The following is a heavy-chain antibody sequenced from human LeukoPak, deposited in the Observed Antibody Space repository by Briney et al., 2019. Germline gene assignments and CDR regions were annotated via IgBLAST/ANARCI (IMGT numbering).Heavy chain of an antibody. V-gene: IGHV3-33*01. CDR1: GFTFSGHG. D-gene: IGHD1-26*01. J-gene: IGHJ3*02. Sequence: GGSLRLSCAASGFTFSGHGMHWVRQAPGKGLEWVALIWFDGSNKHYADSVNGRFTISRDSSKLYLQMNSLRAEDTAVYYCARDSLVGSTRAGWAFDIWGRGTMVTVSS. CDR3: ARDSLVGSTRAGWAFDI. CDR2: IWFDGSNK.